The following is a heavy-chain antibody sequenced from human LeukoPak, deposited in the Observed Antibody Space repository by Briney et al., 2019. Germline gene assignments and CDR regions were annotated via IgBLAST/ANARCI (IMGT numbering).Heavy chain of an antibody. Sequence: PSETLSLTCTVSGGSISGYYWSWIRQPPGKGLEWIGYIYYSGSTNYNPSLKSRVTISVDTSKNQFSLKLSSVTAADTAVYYCARHLGIAAHNWFDPWGQGTLVTVSS. CDR3: ARHLGIAAHNWFDP. CDR1: GGSISGYY. CDR2: IYYSGST. V-gene: IGHV4-59*08. J-gene: IGHJ5*02. D-gene: IGHD6-13*01.